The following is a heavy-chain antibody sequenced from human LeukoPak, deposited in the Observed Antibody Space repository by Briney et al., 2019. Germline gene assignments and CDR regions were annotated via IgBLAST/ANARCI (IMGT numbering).Heavy chain of an antibody. V-gene: IGHV1-18*01. CDR3: ARGAFSFGLYYDSSSDY. D-gene: IGHD3-22*01. CDR1: GYTFTSYG. Sequence: ASVKVSCKASGYTFTSYGISWVRQAPGQGPEWMGWISAYNGNTNYAQKFQGRVTMTRDTYISTAYMELSRLRSDDPAVYYCARGAFSFGLYYDSSSDYWGQGTLVTVSS. J-gene: IGHJ4*02. CDR2: ISAYNGNT.